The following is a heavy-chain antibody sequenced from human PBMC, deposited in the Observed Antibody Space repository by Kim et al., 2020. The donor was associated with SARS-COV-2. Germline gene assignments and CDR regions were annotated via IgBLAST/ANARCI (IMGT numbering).Heavy chain of an antibody. CDR2: TT. J-gene: IGHJ6*02. D-gene: IGHD4-4*01. V-gene: IGHV4-34*01. Sequence: TTNYNPSLKSRVTMSIDTSRNQFSLKLTSVTAADTALYYCVRGSRVTGMDVWGQGTSVTVSS. CDR3: VRGSRVTGMDV.